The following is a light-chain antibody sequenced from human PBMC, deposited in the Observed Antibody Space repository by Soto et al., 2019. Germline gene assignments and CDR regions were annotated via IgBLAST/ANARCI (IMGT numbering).Light chain of an antibody. Sequence: MTHYPATLSLSPGERATLSCSASQTIYSNVAWYQQRPGQAPRLLIYRASASATGIPARFSGSGSGTEFTLTIGSLQSEDSAVYYCQQYQNLWTFGQGTKVAIK. CDR3: QQYQNLWT. CDR2: RAS. J-gene: IGKJ1*01. V-gene: IGKV3-15*01. CDR1: QTIYSN.